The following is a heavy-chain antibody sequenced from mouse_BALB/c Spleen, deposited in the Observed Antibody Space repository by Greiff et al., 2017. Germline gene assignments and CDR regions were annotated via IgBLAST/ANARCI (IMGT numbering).Heavy chain of an antibody. D-gene: IGHD1-1*01. Sequence: EVHLVESGGGLVKPGGSLKLSCAASGFTFSSYAMSWVRQTPEKRLEWVATISSGGSYTYYPDSVKGRFTISRDNAKNTLYLQMSSLRSEDTAMYYCARSITTVVGYFDVWGAGTTVTVSS. CDR2: ISSGGSYT. CDR3: ARSITTVVGYFDV. V-gene: IGHV5-9-3*01. CDR1: GFTFSSYA. J-gene: IGHJ1*01.